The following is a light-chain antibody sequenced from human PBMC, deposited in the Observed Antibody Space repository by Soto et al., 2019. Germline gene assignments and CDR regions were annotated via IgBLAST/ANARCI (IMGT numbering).Light chain of an antibody. CDR2: DVN. CDR1: RDDVGGYNS. J-gene: IGLJ2*01. CDR3: CSDAASYNVI. Sequence: QSALAQPRSVSGSPGQSVTISCTGTRDDVGGYNSVSWYQQHPAKAPKLLIYDVNKRPSGVPARFSGSKSGNTASLTISGLQAEDEADYFCCSDAASYNVIFGGGTQLTVL. V-gene: IGLV2-11*01.